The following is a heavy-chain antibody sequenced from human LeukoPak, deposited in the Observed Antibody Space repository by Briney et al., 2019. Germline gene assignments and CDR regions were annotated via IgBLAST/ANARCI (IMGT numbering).Heavy chain of an antibody. Sequence: SETLSLTCTVSGASISSYYWSWIRQSPGKGLEWIGRIYTSGSTNYNPSLKSRVTMSVDTSKNQFSLKLSSVTAADTAVYYCARVTDYDSSGYYWGAFDIWGQGTMVTVSS. CDR1: GASISSYY. CDR3: ARVTDYDSSGYYWGAFDI. V-gene: IGHV4-4*07. D-gene: IGHD3-22*01. J-gene: IGHJ3*02. CDR2: IYTSGST.